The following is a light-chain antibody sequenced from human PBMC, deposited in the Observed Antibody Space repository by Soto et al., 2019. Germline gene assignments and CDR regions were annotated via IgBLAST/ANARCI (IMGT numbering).Light chain of an antibody. CDR2: VAS. CDR3: QQYDSSPVT. CDR1: QSVSSSY. V-gene: IGKV3-20*01. J-gene: IGKJ2*01. Sequence: ENVLTQSPGTLSLSPGERATLSCRASQSVSSSYLTWYQQKPGQAPRLLIYVASSRATDIPDRFSGSWSGTDFTLTISRLEPEDFAVYYCQQYDSSPVTFGQGTKLEIK.